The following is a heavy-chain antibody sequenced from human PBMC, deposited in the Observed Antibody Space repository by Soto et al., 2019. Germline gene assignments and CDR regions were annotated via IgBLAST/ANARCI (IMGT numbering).Heavy chain of an antibody. CDR3: AGARYDYDGSGYYSYYFGY. CDR2: IYYSGST. V-gene: IGHV4-61*03. Sequence: SETLSLTCTVSGGSVSSGSYYWSWIRQPPGQGLEWIGYIYYSGSTNYNPSLKSRVTISVDTSKNHFSLKLSSVTAADTAVYYCAGARYDYDGSGYYSYYFGYCRQ. CDR1: GGSVSSGSYY. J-gene: IGHJ4*02. D-gene: IGHD3-22*01.